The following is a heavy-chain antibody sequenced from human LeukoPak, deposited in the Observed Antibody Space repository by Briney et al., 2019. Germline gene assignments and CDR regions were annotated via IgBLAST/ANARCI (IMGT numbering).Heavy chain of an antibody. V-gene: IGHV3-74*01. J-gene: IGHJ6*04. D-gene: IGHD3-10*02. CDR1: GFTFSRYW. CDR3: AELGITMIGGV. CDR2: INSDGSSA. Sequence: GGSLGLSCVVSGFTFSRYWIYWVRQAPGKGLVWVSHINSDGSSATYADSVKGRFTISRDNAKNSLYLQMNSLRAEDTAVYYCAELGITMIGGVWGKGTTVTISS.